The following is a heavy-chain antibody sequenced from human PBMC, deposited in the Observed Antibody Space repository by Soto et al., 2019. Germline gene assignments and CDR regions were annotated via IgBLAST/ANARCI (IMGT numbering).Heavy chain of an antibody. CDR1: GGSMSSGGYS. CDR2: SYHNGSP. Sequence: QLQLQESGSGLVKPSQTLSLTCAVSGGSMSSGGYSWSWIRQPPGKGLEWMGYSYHNGSPYYNPSLKSRVTISVDRPKNQFSMKLSSVTAADTAVYYCARVPDVWGQGTTVTFSS. V-gene: IGHV4-30-2*01. CDR3: ARVPDV. J-gene: IGHJ6*02.